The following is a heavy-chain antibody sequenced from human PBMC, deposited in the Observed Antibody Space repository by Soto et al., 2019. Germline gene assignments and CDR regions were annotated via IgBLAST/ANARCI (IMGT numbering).Heavy chain of an antibody. CDR3: AKGVRCLVRTTVATPHPCGMDV. V-gene: IGHV3-23*01. CDR1: GFTFSSYA. Sequence: GGSLRLSCAASGFTFSSYAMSWVRQAPGKGLEWVSAISGSGGSTYYADSVKGRFTISRDNSKNTLYLQMNSLRAEDTAVYYCAKGVRCLVRTTVATPHPCGMDVWGQGTTVTVSS. J-gene: IGHJ6*02. CDR2: ISGSGGST. D-gene: IGHD4-17*01.